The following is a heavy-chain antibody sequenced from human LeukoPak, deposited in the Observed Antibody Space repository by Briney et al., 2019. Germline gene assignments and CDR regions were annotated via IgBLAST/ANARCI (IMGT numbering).Heavy chain of an antibody. D-gene: IGHD1-14*01. CDR1: GFTFSDYY. J-gene: IGHJ4*02. CDR2: ISSSGSTI. V-gene: IGHV3-11*01. Sequence: GGSLRLSCAASGFTFSDYYMSWIRQAPGKGLEWVSYISSSGSTIYYADSVKGRFTISRDNAKNSLYLQMNSLRAEDTAVYYXXXDRGSRRTTIDYWGQGTLVTVSS. CDR3: XXDRGSRRTTIDY.